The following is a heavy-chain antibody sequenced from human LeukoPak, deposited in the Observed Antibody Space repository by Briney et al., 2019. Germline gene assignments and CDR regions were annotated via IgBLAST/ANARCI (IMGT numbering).Heavy chain of an antibody. D-gene: IGHD5-12*01. CDR1: GFTVSSNY. CDR2: IYSTGTP. Sequence: GGSLRLSCAASGFTVSSNYMIWVRQAPGKGLEWVSVIYSTGTPYYADSVKGRFTISRDTSKNTLYLQMNRLRADDTAVYYCARVSVPAIVATILDYWGQGTLVTVSS. J-gene: IGHJ4*02. V-gene: IGHV3-66*01. CDR3: ARVSVPAIVATILDY.